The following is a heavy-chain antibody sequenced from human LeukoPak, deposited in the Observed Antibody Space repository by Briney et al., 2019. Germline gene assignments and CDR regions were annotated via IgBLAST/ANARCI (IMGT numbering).Heavy chain of an antibody. V-gene: IGHV1-2*02. CDR3: ASLYGSGSNSGPFDI. J-gene: IGHJ3*02. CDR1: GYTFTGYY. CDR2: INPNSGGT. D-gene: IGHD3-10*01. Sequence: ASVKVSCKASGYTFTGYYMHWVRQAPGQGLEWMGWINPNSGGTNYAQKFQGRVTMTRDTSISTAYMELSRLRSDDTAVYYCASLYGSGSNSGPFDIWGQGTMVTVSS.